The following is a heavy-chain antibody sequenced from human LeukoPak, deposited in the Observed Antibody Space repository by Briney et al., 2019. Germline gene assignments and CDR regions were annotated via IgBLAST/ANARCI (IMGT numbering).Heavy chain of an antibody. V-gene: IGHV3-48*01. CDR1: GFTFSSYE. Sequence: GGSLRLSCAASGFTFSSYEMNWVRQAPGKGLEWVSYISSSSSTIYYADSVKGRFTISRDNAKNSLYLQMNSLRAEDTAVYYCARAPRGRYSSGWYGNWGQGTLVTVSS. CDR2: ISSSSSTI. J-gene: IGHJ4*02. D-gene: IGHD6-19*01. CDR3: ARAPRGRYSSGWYGN.